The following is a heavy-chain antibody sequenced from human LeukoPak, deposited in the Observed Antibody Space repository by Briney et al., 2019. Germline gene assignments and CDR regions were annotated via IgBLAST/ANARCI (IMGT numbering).Heavy chain of an antibody. V-gene: IGHV3-13*01. CDR3: ARSSGYYYGSGSYYIPFDY. J-gene: IGHJ4*02. CDR2: IGTAGDT. D-gene: IGHD3-10*01. Sequence: GGSLRLSCPASGFTFSSYDMHWVRQATGKGLEWVSAIGTAGDTYYPGSVKGRFTISRENAKNSLYLQMNSLRAGDTAVYYCARSSGYYYGSGSYYIPFDYWGQGTLVTVSS. CDR1: GFTFSSYD.